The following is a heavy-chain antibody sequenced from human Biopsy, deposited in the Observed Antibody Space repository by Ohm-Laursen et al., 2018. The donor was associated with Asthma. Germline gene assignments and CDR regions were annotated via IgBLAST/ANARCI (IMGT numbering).Heavy chain of an antibody. V-gene: IGHV3-21*01. D-gene: IGHD3-10*01. Sequence: SLRLSCAASGFDFSDYIMNWVRQAPGKGLEWVSSISSLSRYKYYSDSLRGRVTISRDNAKSSLHLQMSSLRAEDTAVYFCARDFTIGSGSPFHFWGPGTLVTVSS. CDR3: ARDFTIGSGSPFHF. CDR2: ISSLSRYK. CDR1: GFDFSDYI. J-gene: IGHJ4*01.